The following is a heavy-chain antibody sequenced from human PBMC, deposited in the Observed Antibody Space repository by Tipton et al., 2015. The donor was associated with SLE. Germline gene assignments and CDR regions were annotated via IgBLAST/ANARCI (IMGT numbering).Heavy chain of an antibody. CDR2: IKSKTDGGTI. V-gene: IGHV3-15*01. J-gene: IGHJ4*02. CDR1: GFTFSNYA. CDR3: STNPTSGF. D-gene: IGHD3-10*01. Sequence: GSLRLSCAASGFTFSNYAMHWVRQAPGKGLEWVSRIKSKTDGGTIDYAAPVKGRFTISRDDSGNTLYLQMNSLKTEDTAVYYCSTNPTSGFWGQGTLVTVSS.